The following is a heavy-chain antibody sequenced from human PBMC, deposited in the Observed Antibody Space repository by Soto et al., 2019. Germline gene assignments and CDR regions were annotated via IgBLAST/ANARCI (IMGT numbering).Heavy chain of an antibody. J-gene: IGHJ4*02. V-gene: IGHV1-69*02. CDR1: GGTFSSYT. CDR2: IIPILGIA. D-gene: IGHD3-16*02. CDR3: AEGGGRFRS. Sequence: QVQLVQSGAEVKKPGSSVKVSCKASGGTFSSYTISWVLQAPGQGLEWMGRIIPILGIANYAQKFQGRVTITADKPTRPAYVELSSLRSGDTAVYYCAEGGGRFRSWGQGTLVTVSS.